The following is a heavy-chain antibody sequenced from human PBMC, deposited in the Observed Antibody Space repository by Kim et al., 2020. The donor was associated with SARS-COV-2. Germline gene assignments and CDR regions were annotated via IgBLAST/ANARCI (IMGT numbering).Heavy chain of an antibody. D-gene: IGHD3-22*01. J-gene: IGHJ4*02. CDR3: ARDRLFGVFYYDSSGYPGYFDY. V-gene: IGHV1-46*01. CDR2: INPSGGST. Sequence: ASVKVSCKASGYTFTSYYMHWVRQAPGQGLEWMGIINPSGGSTSYAQKFQGRVTMTRDTSTSTVYMELSSLRSEDTAVYYCARDRLFGVFYYDSSGYPGYFDYWGQGTLVTVSS. CDR1: GYTFTSYY.